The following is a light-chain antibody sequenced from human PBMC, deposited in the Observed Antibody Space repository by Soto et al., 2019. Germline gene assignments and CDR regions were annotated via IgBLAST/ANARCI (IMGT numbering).Light chain of an antibody. CDR3: QQSYSTPPIT. CDR2: AAS. J-gene: IGKJ5*01. CDR1: QSISNY. V-gene: IGKV1-39*01. Sequence: DIQMTQTPSALSASVVDGFTITFLASQSISNYLNWYQQKPGKAPKLLISAASSLQSGVPSRFSGSGSGTDFTLTISSLQPEDFATYYCQQSYSTPPITFGQGTRLEIK.